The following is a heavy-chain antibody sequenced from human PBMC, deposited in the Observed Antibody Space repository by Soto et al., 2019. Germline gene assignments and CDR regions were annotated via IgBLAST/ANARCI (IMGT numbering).Heavy chain of an antibody. CDR1: GFTFSSYA. V-gene: IGHV3-23*01. CDR2: ISGSGGST. D-gene: IGHD3-22*01. CDR3: AKIENYDSSGYYDY. J-gene: IGHJ4*02. Sequence: VQLLESGGGLVQPGGSLRLSCAASGFTFSSYAMSWVRQAPGKGLEWVSAISGSGGSTYYADSVTGRFTISRDNSKNTRYLQMNSLSAEDTAVYYCAKIENYDSSGYYDYWGQGTLVTVS.